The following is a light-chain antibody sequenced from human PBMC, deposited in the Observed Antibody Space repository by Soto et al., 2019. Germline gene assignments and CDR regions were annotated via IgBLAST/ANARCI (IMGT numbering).Light chain of an antibody. Sequence: IGCTQLTGTLSMSPGERATLSCRASQSVSSSYLAWYQQKPGQAPRLLIYGASSRATGIPDRFSGSGSGTDFTLTISRLEPEDFAVYYCQQYGSLPPVTFGQGTKVDIK. J-gene: IGKJ1*01. CDR3: QQYGSLPPVT. CDR2: GAS. V-gene: IGKV3-20*01. CDR1: QSVSSSY.